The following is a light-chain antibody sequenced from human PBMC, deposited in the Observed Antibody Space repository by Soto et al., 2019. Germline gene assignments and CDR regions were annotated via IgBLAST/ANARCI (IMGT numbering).Light chain of an antibody. J-gene: IGKJ2*01. CDR1: QRITTY. CDR3: YQPYSTPYT. CDR2: TSV. V-gene: IGKV1-39*01. Sequence: IHMTQSPSSLSASVGDSITVTCRASQRITTYVNWYQLKPGEDPKLLISTSVTLQRGVASRFSGSGSGTYFTLTITGLEPADFATYFCYQPYSTPYTFGQGTKLEIK.